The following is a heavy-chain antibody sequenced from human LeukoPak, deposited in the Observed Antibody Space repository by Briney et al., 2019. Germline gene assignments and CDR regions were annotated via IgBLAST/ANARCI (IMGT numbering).Heavy chain of an antibody. Sequence: SETPSLTCTVSGGSISSGGYSWSWVRQHPGKGLEWIGNIYYSGSTYYNPSLKSRVTMSVDTSNNQFSLKLSSVTAADTAVYFCAGMGLTHYYGSGNSALDYWGQGTLVTVSS. V-gene: IGHV4-31*03. CDR3: AGMGLTHYYGSGNSALDY. CDR2: IYYSGST. D-gene: IGHD3-10*01. CDR1: GGSISSGGYS. J-gene: IGHJ4*02.